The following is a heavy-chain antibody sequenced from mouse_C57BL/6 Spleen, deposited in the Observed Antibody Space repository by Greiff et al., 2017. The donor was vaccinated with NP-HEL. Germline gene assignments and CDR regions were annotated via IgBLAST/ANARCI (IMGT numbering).Heavy chain of an antibody. CDR2: ISYDGSN. J-gene: IGHJ2*01. V-gene: IGHV3-6*01. Sequence: EVHLVESGPGLVKPSQSLSLTCSVTGYSITSGYYWNWIRQFPGNKLEWMGYISYDGSNNYNPSLKNRISITRDTSKNQFFLKLNSVTTEDTATYYCARDRVTTYYFDYWGQGTTLTVSS. CDR3: ARDRVTTYYFDY. D-gene: IGHD2-5*01. CDR1: GYSITSGYY.